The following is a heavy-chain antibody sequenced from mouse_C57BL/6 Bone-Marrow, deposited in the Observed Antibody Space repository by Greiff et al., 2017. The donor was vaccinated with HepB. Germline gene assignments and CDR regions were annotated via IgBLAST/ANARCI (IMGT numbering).Heavy chain of an antibody. CDR2: ISSGGDYI. V-gene: IGHV5-9-1*02. CDR3: TRGGYYYGSSYDWYFDV. D-gene: IGHD1-1*01. Sequence: DVMLVESGEGLVKPGGSLKLSCAASGFTFSSYAMSWVRQTPEKRLEWVAYISSGGDYIYYADTVKGRFTISRDNARNTLYLQMSSLKSEDTAMYYCTRGGYYYGSSYDWYFDVCGTGTTVTVSS. J-gene: IGHJ1*03. CDR1: GFTFSSYA.